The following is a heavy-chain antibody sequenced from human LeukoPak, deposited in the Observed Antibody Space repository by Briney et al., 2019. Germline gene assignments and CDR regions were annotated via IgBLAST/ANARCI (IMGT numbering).Heavy chain of an antibody. J-gene: IGHJ3*02. V-gene: IGHV3-15*01. CDR1: GFTFSNAW. CDR2: IKSKTDGGTT. CDR3: TTTVPPAALNAFDI. Sequence: GGSLRLSCAASGFTFSNAWMSWVRQAPGKGLEWVGRIKSKTDGGTTDYAAPVKGRFTISRDDSKNTLYLQMNSLKTEDTAVYYCTTTVPPAALNAFDIWGQGTMVTVSS. D-gene: IGHD2-2*01.